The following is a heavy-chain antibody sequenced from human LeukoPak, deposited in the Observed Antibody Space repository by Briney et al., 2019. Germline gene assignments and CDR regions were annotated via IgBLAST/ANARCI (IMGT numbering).Heavy chain of an antibody. CDR3: ARGRVSSSTWYSTYYYYFYMDV. CDR1: DDSITMYY. D-gene: IGHD1-1*01. V-gene: IGHV4-59*01. Sequence: SETLSLTCSVSDDSITMYYWTWIRQPPGKGLEWSGYVDHTGSTNFNTSPNGRVSISRDTTKNLFSLRLRSVTAADTAVYFCARGRVSSSTWYSTYYYYFYMDVWGKGTTATVSS. J-gene: IGHJ6*03. CDR2: VDHTGST.